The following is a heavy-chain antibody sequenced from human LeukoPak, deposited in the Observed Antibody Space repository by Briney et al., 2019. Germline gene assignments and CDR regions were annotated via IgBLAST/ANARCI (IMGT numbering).Heavy chain of an antibody. V-gene: IGHV3-74*01. J-gene: IGHJ4*02. Sequence: PGGSLRLSCAASGFTFSSYWMHWVRQAPGKGLVWVSRINSDGSSTSYADSVKGRFAISRDNAKNTLYLQMNSLRAEDTAVYYCAKVEDEYSSTTFDYWGQGTLVTVSS. D-gene: IGHD6-6*01. CDR3: AKVEDEYSSTTFDY. CDR2: INSDGSST. CDR1: GFTFSSYW.